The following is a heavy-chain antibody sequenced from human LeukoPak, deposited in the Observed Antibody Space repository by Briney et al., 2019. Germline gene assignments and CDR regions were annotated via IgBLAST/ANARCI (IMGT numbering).Heavy chain of an antibody. CDR2: IYYSGST. V-gene: IGHV4-59*01. Sequence: SETLSLTCTVSGGSISSYYWSWIRQPPGKGLEWIGYIYYSGSTNYNPSLKSRVTISVDTSKNQFSLKLSSVTAADTAVYYCARIAVAGYFDDWGQGTLVTVSS. J-gene: IGHJ4*02. CDR3: ARIAVAGYFDD. CDR1: GGSISSYY. D-gene: IGHD6-19*01.